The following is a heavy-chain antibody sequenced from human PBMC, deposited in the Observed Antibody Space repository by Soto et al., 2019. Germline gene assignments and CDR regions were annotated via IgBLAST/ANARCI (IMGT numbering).Heavy chain of an antibody. J-gene: IGHJ4*01. V-gene: IGHV4-38-2*02. Sequence: PSETMSLTCTVSGYSLSRGSYWAWLRQPPGKRPEWLASTYHGGTTFYNPSLKRRITISVDTSNKQCTLKLTSVTAADTAVYYCAGVHGTGVAGSTCDYWGHGTLVTVSS. CDR2: TYHGGTT. CDR1: GYSLSRGSY. CDR3: AGVHGTGVAGSTCDY. D-gene: IGHD6-19*01.